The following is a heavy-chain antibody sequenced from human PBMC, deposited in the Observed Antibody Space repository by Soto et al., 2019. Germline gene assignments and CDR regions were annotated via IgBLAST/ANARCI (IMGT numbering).Heavy chain of an antibody. V-gene: IGHV4-4*07. J-gene: IGHJ4*02. CDR3: ARESGDNWDYEAY. Sequence: QVQLQESGPGLVKPLETLSLTCTVSGGSITSYRWSWIRQSAGKGLEWIGRINTSGNTHYNPSLKSRVTASIDTSRNQFFLTVNSVTAADSAVYYCARESGDNWDYEAYWGQGTPVTVSS. CDR1: GGSITSYR. D-gene: IGHD1-7*01. CDR2: INTSGNT.